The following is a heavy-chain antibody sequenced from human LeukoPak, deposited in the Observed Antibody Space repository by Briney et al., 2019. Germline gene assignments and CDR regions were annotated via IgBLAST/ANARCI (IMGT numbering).Heavy chain of an antibody. CDR2: IKQDGSEK. CDR3: ARAREERYSDWLGAKLYNWFDP. V-gene: IGHV3-7*01. J-gene: IGHJ5*02. CDR1: GFTFSSYW. D-gene: IGHD3-9*01. Sequence: PGGSLRLSCAASGFTFSSYWMSWVRQAPGKGLEWVANIKQDGSEKYYVDSVKGRFTISRDNAKNSLYLQMNSLRAEDTAVYYCARAREERYSDWLGAKLYNWFDPWGQGTLVTVSS.